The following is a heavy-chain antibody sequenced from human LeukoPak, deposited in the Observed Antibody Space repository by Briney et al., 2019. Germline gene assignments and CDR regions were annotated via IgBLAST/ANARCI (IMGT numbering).Heavy chain of an antibody. J-gene: IGHJ4*02. V-gene: IGHV4-59*01. CDR3: AGDSYGFDY. Sequence: SETLSLTCAVYGGPFGGNYWTCLRQPPGKELEWIGYIYYTENTNYNPSLKSRVTISVDTSKSQFSLKLSSVTTADTAVYYCAGDSYGFDYWGQGILVTVSS. D-gene: IGHD5-18*01. CDR2: IYYTENT. CDR1: GGPFGGNY.